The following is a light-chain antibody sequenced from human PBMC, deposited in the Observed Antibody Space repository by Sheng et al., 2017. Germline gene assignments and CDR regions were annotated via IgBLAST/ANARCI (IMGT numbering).Light chain of an antibody. V-gene: IGLV3-1*01. Sequence: SFELTQSPSVSVSPGQTATVTCSGDKLGQKYACWYQQKPGQSPVLVIYQDNKRSSGIPERFSGSTSGNTATLTIRETQPMDEADYYCQAWDSSTFVFGTGTKVTVL. J-gene: IGLJ1*01. CDR2: QDN. CDR1: KLGQKY. CDR3: QAWDSSTFV.